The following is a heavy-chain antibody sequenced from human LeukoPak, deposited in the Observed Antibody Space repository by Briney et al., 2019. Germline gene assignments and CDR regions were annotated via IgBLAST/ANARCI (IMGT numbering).Heavy chain of an antibody. CDR2: ISYDGSNK. Sequence: GGSLRLSCAASGFTFGSYAMHWVRQAPSKGLEWVAVISYDGSNKYYADSVKGRFTISRDNSKNTLYLQMNSLRAEDTAVYYCARDQDGSGSYYRSGHHYWGQGTLVTVSS. V-gene: IGHV3-30-3*01. CDR3: ARDQDGSGSYYRSGHHY. J-gene: IGHJ4*02. CDR1: GFTFGSYA. D-gene: IGHD3-10*01.